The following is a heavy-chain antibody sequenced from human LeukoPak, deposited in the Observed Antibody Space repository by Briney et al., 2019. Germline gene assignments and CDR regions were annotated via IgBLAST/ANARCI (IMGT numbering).Heavy chain of an antibody. CDR2: INPNNGGT. V-gene: IGHV1-2*02. J-gene: IGHJ5*02. D-gene: IGHD4-23*01. CDR1: RYTLTGYY. CDR3: ASGDDHGSTKTVAA. Sequence: ASVNVSRKASRYTLTGYYMHAVRQAPGQGLEGMGLINPNNGGTNYAQKYQGRVTMTRDTSITTNYMELSGMRSDDTAIYDCASGDDHGSTKTVAAWGQGTLVTVSS.